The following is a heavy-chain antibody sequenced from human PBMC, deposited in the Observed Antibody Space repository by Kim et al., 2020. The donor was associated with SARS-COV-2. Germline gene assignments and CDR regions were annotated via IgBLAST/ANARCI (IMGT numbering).Heavy chain of an antibody. V-gene: IGHV4-31*03. CDR1: GGSISSGGYY. CDR2: IYYSGST. Sequence: SETPSLTCTVSGGSISSGGYYWSWIRQHPGKGLEWIGYIYYSGSTYYNPSLKSRVTISVDTSKNQFSLKLSSVTAADTAVYYCARDGYGYCSGGSCTGMRVFDYWGQGTLVTVSS. D-gene: IGHD2-15*01. J-gene: IGHJ4*02. CDR3: ARDGYGYCSGGSCTGMRVFDY.